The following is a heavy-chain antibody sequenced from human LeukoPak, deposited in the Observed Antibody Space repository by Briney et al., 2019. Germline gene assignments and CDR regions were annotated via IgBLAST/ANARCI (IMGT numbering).Heavy chain of an antibody. CDR1: GLTFTNAW. CDR2: IKTKSEGGTI. D-gene: IGHD3-9*01. J-gene: IGHJ4*02. Sequence: GGSLRLSCAASGLTFTNAWMHWVRQAPGKGLEWVGRIKTKSEGGTIDYAAPVRGRFTISRDDSENTLYLQMNSLKTEDTALYYCSTDQGGDILTGCWGQGTLVTVSS. CDR3: STDQGGDILTGC. V-gene: IGHV3-15*07.